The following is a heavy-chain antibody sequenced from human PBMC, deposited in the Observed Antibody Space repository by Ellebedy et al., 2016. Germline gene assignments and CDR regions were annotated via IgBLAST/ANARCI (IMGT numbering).Heavy chain of an antibody. CDR3: VRRQWNRLDL. Sequence: GESLKISXMVSGFTFSNYHMAWVRQAPGKGLEWVASIQHDGGGKKYVDSVQGRFTVSRDNARNSLYLQMNSLRAEDTALYFCVRRQWNRLDLWGQGTPITVSS. CDR1: GFTFSNYH. CDR2: IQHDGGGK. D-gene: IGHD3-16*01. J-gene: IGHJ4*02. V-gene: IGHV3-7*01.